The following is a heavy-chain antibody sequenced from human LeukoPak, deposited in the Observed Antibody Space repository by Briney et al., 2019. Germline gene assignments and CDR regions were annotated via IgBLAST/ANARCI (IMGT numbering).Heavy chain of an antibody. CDR3: ARDLPGALIASDI. V-gene: IGHV4-59*01. D-gene: IGHD1-1*01. J-gene: IGHJ3*02. CDR2: IYYSGST. CDR1: GGSISSYY. Sequence: PSETLSLTCTVSGGSISSYYWSWIRQPPGKGLEWIGYIYYSGSTNYNPSLKSRVTISVDTSKNQFSLKLSSVTAADTAVYYCARDLPGALIASDIWGQGTMVTVSS.